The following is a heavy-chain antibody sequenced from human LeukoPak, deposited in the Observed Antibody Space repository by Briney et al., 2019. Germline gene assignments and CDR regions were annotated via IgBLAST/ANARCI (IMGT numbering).Heavy chain of an antibody. V-gene: IGHV4-4*07. CDR2: IYTSGST. Sequence: SETPSLTCTVSGGSISSYYWSWIRQPAGKGLEWIGRIYTSGSTNYNPSLKSRVTMSVDTSKNQFSLKLSSVTAADTAVYYCARQSRIVVVPAAIYYYYYMDVWGKGTTVTVSS. CDR1: GGSISSYY. CDR3: ARQSRIVVVPAAIYYYYYMDV. J-gene: IGHJ6*03. D-gene: IGHD2-2*02.